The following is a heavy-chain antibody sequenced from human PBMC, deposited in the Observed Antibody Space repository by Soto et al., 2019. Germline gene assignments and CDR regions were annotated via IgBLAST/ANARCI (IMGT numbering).Heavy chain of an antibody. CDR1: GFTFSSYA. J-gene: IGHJ4*02. CDR2: ISGSGGGT. Sequence: GGSLRLSCAASGFTFSSYAMNWVRQAPGKGLEWVSGISGSGGGTYYADSVKGRFTISRDNSKNTLFLQMNSLRAEDTAVYYCAKGSGDFWSGSDYWGQGTLVTV. V-gene: IGHV3-23*01. CDR3: AKGSGDFWSGSDY. D-gene: IGHD3-3*01.